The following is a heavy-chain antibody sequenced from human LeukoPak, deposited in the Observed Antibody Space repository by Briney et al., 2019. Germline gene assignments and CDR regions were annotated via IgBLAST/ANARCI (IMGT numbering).Heavy chain of an antibody. CDR3: ARHFTAMAAYYSDY. Sequence: GGSLRLSCAASGFTFDDYGMSWVRQAPGKGLEWVSGINWNGGSTGYADSVKGRFTISRDSAKNSLSLQMNSLRAEDTAVYYCARHFTAMAAYYSDYWGQGTLVTVSS. CDR1: GFTFDDYG. V-gene: IGHV3-20*04. J-gene: IGHJ4*02. CDR2: INWNGGST. D-gene: IGHD5-18*01.